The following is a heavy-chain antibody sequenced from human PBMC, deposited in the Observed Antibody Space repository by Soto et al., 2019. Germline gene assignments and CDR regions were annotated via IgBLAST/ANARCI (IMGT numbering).Heavy chain of an antibody. V-gene: IGHV4-34*01. J-gene: IGHJ6*02. Sequence: SETLSLTCAVYGGSFSGYYWSWIRQPPGKGLEWIGEINHSGSTNYNPSLKSRVTISVDTSKNQFSLKLSSVTAADTAVYYCARQRIVVVPAAIRVYYYYGMDVWGQGTTVTVSS. CDR2: INHSGST. CDR1: GGSFSGYY. CDR3: ARQRIVVVPAAIRVYYYYGMDV. D-gene: IGHD2-2*01.